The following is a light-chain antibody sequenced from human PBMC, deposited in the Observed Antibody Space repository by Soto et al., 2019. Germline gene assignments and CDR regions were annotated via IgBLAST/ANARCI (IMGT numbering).Light chain of an antibody. Sequence: PGERATLSCRSSQSVSGNCLAWYQQTPGRAPSLLIYGASTRATGIPARFSGSGSGTEFTLTISSLQSEDFAVYYCQQYNNWPRTFGQGTKVDIK. CDR1: QSVSGNC. CDR2: GAS. J-gene: IGKJ1*01. V-gene: IGKV3-15*01. CDR3: QQYNNWPRT.